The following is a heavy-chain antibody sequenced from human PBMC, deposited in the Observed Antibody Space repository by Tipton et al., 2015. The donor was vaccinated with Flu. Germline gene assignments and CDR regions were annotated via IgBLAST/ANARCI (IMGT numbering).Heavy chain of an antibody. V-gene: IGHV3-66*02. CDR1: EFTVSSSY. D-gene: IGHD3-22*01. CDR2: IYRGGST. Sequence: SLRLSCAASEFTVSSSYMTWVRQAPGKGLEWVSIIYRGGSTYYVDSVKGRFTISRDNSKNTVYLQMSSLRAEDTAMYYCARDRVPDALDIWGQGTMVTASS. CDR3: ARDRVPDALDI. J-gene: IGHJ3*02.